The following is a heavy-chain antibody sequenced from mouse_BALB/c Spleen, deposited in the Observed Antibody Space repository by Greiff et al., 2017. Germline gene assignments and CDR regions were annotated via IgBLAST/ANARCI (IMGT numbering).Heavy chain of an antibody. D-gene: IGHD1-1*02. CDR2: ISSGGSYT. J-gene: IGHJ3*01. CDR1: GFTFSSYA. CDR3: ARLHGGFAY. V-gene: IGHV5-9-3*01. Sequence: EVQGVESGGGLVKPGGSLKLSCAASGFTFSSYAMSWVRQTPEKRLEWVATISSGGSYTYYPDSVKGRFTISRDNAKNTLYLQMSSLRSEDTAMYYCARLHGGFAYWGQGTLVTVSA.